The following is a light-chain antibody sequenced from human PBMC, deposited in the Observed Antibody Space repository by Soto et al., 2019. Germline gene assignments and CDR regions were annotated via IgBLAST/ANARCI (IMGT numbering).Light chain of an antibody. CDR3: SSYTSSSTVV. CDR1: SSDVGGYNY. CDR2: DVI. V-gene: IGLV2-14*01. Sequence: QSALTQPASVSESPRQSITISCTGTSSDVGGYNYVSWYQQHPGKAPKLMIYDVINRPSGVSNRFSGSKSGNTASLTISGLQAEDEADYYCSSYTSSSTVVFGGGTKVTVL. J-gene: IGLJ2*01.